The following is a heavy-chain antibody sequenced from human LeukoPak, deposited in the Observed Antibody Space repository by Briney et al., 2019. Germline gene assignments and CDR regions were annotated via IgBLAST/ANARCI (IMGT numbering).Heavy chain of an antibody. CDR3: AKDPHFLWFGPYGMDV. CDR2: ISYDGSNK. V-gene: IGHV3-30*18. CDR1: GFTFSSYG. D-gene: IGHD3-10*01. J-gene: IGHJ6*02. Sequence: PGGSLRLSCAASGFTFSSYGMHWVRQAPGKGLEWVAVISYDGSNKYYADSVKGRFTISRDNSKNTLYLQMNSLRAEDTAVYYCAKDPHFLWFGPYGMDVWGQGTTVTVSS.